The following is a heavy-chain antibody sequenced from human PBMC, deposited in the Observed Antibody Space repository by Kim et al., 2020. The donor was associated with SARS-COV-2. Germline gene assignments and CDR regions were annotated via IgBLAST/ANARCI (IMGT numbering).Heavy chain of an antibody. D-gene: IGHD3-22*01. CDR2: IIPIFGTA. CDR3: ARGGFSDSGGYYFHFDY. J-gene: IGHJ4*02. CDR1: GGTFSSYA. V-gene: IGHV1-69*06. Sequence: SVKVSCKASGGTFSSYAISWVRQAPGQGLEWMGGIIPIFGTADYAQKFQDRVTITADKSTNTAYMELSSLRSEDTAVYYCARGGFSDSGGYYFHFDYWGQGTQVTVSS.